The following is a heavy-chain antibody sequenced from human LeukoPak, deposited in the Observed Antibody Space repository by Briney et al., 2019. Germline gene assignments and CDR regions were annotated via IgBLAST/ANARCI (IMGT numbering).Heavy chain of an antibody. V-gene: IGHV4-59*01. Sequence: SETLSLTCIVSGGSISSYYWSWIRQPPGKGLEWIGYIYYSGSTNYNPSLKSRVTISVDTSKNQFSLKLSSVTAADTAVYYCASPYSSGWYGAFDIWGQGTMVTVSS. CDR1: GGSISSYY. CDR3: ASPYSSGWYGAFDI. J-gene: IGHJ3*02. D-gene: IGHD6-19*01. CDR2: IYYSGST.